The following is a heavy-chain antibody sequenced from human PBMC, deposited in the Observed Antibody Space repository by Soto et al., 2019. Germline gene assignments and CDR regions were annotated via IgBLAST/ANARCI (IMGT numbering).Heavy chain of an antibody. CDR1: GFTFSTYW. V-gene: IGHV3-74*01. CDR2: INSDGSST. D-gene: IGHD6-19*01. CDR3: ARGYSSGLGY. J-gene: IGHJ4*02. Sequence: GESLKISCAASGFTFSTYWMHWVRQGPEKGLVWVSRINSDGSSTSYADSVKGRFTISRDNAKNTLYLQMNSLRAEDTAVYYCARGYSSGLGYWGQGTVVTVSS.